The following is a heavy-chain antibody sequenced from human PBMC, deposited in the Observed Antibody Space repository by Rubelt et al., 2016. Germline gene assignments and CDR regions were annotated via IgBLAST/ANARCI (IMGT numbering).Heavy chain of an antibody. V-gene: IGHV3-23*01. CDR1: YA. Sequence: YAMHWVRQAPGKGLEWVSVISGSGGNTDYADFVRGRFTVSRDNSKKTLYLQMNSLRGEDTAVYYCARVKSGVRGEVGWFDPWGQGTLVTVSS. J-gene: IGHJ5*02. D-gene: IGHD3-10*01. CDR2: ISGSGGNT. CDR3: ARVKSGVRGEVGWFDP.